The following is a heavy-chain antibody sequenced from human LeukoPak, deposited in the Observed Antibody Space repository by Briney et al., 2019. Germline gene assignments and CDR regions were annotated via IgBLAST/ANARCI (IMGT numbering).Heavy chain of an antibody. Sequence: PGRSLRLSCAASGFTFSSYAMSWVRQAPGKGLEWVSAISGSGGSTYYADSVKGRFTISRDNSKNTLYLQMNSLRAEDTAVYYCAKELLYGSGISMDYWGQGTLVTVSS. V-gene: IGHV3-23*01. J-gene: IGHJ4*02. CDR1: GFTFSSYA. D-gene: IGHD3-10*01. CDR3: AKELLYGSGISMDY. CDR2: ISGSGGST.